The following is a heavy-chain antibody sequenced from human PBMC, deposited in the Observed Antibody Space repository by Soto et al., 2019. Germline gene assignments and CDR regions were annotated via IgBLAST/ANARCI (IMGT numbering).Heavy chain of an antibody. D-gene: IGHD3-16*01. V-gene: IGHV4-34*01. CDR1: GGSFSGYY. CDR2: INHSGST. CDR3: ARTTAFVSGTYPPAHFDY. J-gene: IGHJ4*02. Sequence: SETLSLTCAVYGGSFSGYYRSWIRQSPGKGLEWIGEINHSGSTNYTPSLKSRVTISVDTSKNQVSLKLSSVTAADTAVYYCARTTAFVSGTYPPAHFDYWGQGTRVTVSS.